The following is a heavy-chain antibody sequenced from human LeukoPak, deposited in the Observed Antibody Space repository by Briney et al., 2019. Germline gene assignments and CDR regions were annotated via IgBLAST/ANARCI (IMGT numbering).Heavy chain of an antibody. CDR3: ARAFGLTDY. Sequence: PGGSLRLSCVTSGLTFNYYPMNWVRQAPGKGLEWVSTITNSGSRGFYADSVKGRFTISRDNAKNSLYLQMNSLRDEDTAVYYCARAFGLTDYWGQGTLVTVSS. D-gene: IGHD3/OR15-3a*01. V-gene: IGHV3-48*02. CDR1: GLTFNYYP. CDR2: ITNSGSRG. J-gene: IGHJ4*02.